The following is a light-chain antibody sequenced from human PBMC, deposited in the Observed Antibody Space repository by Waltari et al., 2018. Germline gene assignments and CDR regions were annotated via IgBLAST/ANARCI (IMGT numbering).Light chain of an antibody. J-gene: IGKJ1*01. V-gene: IGKV1-27*01. CDR1: QGISHY. Sequence: DIQMTQSPSSLSASVGDRVTITCRASQGISHYLAWYQQKPGKVPQLLIYAASTLQSGVPTRFSCSGSWTDFTLTISSLQPEDVATYYCQKYNSAPQTFGQGTKVEIK. CDR3: QKYNSAPQT. CDR2: AAS.